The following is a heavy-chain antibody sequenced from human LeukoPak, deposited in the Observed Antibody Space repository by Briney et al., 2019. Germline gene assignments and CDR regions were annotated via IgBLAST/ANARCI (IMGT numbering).Heavy chain of an antibody. CDR2: INPNSGGT. V-gene: IGHV1-2*03. CDR1: GYSFTDYY. Sequence: LEASVKVSCKASGYSFTDYYMHWVRQAPGQGPEWMGLINPNSGGTNYAQKFQGRVTMSRDTSISTAYMEVSRLRSDDTAVYYCANQYFDYWGQGTLVTVSS. CDR3: ANQYFDY. D-gene: IGHD1-14*01. J-gene: IGHJ4*02.